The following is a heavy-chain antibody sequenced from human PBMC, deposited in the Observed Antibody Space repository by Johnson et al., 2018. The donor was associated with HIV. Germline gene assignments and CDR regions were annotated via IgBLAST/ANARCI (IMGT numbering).Heavy chain of an antibody. CDR3: VRDVGPLDI. CDR2: ISYDGSNK. V-gene: IGHV3-30-3*01. CDR1: GFTFSSYA. J-gene: IGHJ3*02. Sequence: QMQLVESGGGVVQPGRSLRLSCAASGFTFSSYAMHWVRQAPGKGLEWVALISYDGSNKYYADSVEGRFTISRDNARNSLYLQMNSLRVEDTAVYYCVRDVGPLDIWGQGTLVTVS.